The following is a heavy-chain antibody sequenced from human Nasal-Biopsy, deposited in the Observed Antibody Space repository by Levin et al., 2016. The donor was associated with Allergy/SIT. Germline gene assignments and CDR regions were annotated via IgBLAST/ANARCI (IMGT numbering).Heavy chain of an antibody. CDR1: GFTFRNYG. CDR2: ISYDESDK. V-gene: IGHV3-30*18. D-gene: IGHD7-27*01. CDR3: VKGGFTSPLGTFSVRELDV. Sequence: GSLRLSCAASGFTFRNYGMHWVRQAPGKGLEWVAFISYDESDKYYADSVKGRFTISRDNSKNFVYLQMSSLRTDDTAVYYCVKGGFTSPLGTFSVRELDVWGPGTTVTVSS. J-gene: IGHJ6*02.